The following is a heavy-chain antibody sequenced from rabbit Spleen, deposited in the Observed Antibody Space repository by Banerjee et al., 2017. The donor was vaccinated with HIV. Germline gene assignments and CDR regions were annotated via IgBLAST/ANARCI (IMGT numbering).Heavy chain of an antibody. Sequence: QSLEESGGGLVQPEGSLTLTCTASGFSFSSRYYMCWVRQAPGKGLEWISCIAGSSSGFTYSATWAKGRFTISKTSSTTVTLQMTSLTAADTATYFCARDLAGVIGWNFGWWGQGTLVTVS. CDR2: IAGSSSGFT. J-gene: IGHJ3*01. D-gene: IGHD4-1*01. V-gene: IGHV1S40*01. CDR3: ARDLAGVIGWNFGW. CDR1: GFSFSSRYY.